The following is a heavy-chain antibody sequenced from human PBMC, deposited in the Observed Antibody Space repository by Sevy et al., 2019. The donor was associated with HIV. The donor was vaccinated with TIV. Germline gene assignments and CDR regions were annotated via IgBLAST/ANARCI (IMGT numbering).Heavy chain of an antibody. CDR2: ISYDGSNK. V-gene: IGHV3-30*04. Sequence: GGSLRLSCAASGFTFSSYAMHWVRQAPGKGLEWVAVISYDGSNKYYADSVKGRFTISRDNSKNTLYLQMNSLTAEDTAVYYCARADCGGDCYLVFDYRGQGTLVTVSS. CDR3: ARADCGGDCYLVFDY. CDR1: GFTFSSYA. J-gene: IGHJ4*02. D-gene: IGHD2-21*01.